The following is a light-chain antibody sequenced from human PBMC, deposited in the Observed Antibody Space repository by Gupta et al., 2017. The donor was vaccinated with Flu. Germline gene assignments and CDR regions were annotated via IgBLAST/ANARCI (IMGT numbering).Light chain of an antibody. J-gene: IGKJ1*01. CDR3: QQSSSLPRT. CDR2: YAS. V-gene: IGKV6-21*01. Sequence: EIVLTQSPASQSVTLKEKVTITCRASQSIGSSLHWYQQKPDQSPKLLIKYASHSQSGVPSRFSGSGSGTDFTLTINSLEAEDAATYYCQQSSSLPRTFGQGTKVEIK. CDR1: QSIGSS.